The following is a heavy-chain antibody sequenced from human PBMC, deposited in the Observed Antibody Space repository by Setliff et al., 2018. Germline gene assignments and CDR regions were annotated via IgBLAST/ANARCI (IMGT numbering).Heavy chain of an antibody. CDR1: GGYIARSFFY. CDR3: SRGPSKVQFDT. CDR2: MYYSGKT. J-gene: IGHJ5*02. V-gene: IGHV4-39*01. Sequence: SETLSLTCTVSGGYIARSFFYWGWIRQSPGKGLEWIGTMYYSGKTFYMPSLQSRVTISADTSTNQLSLKLSSVTAADTAVYYCSRGPSKVQFDTWGRGIPVTVSS. D-gene: IGHD4-4*01.